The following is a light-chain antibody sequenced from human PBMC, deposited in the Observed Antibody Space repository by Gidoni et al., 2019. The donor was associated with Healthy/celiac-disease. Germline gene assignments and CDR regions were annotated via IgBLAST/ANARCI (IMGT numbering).Light chain of an antibody. Sequence: DIQVTQSPSFLSASVGDRVTITCRASQGISSYLAWYQQKPGKAPKLLIYAASTLQSGVPSRFSGSGSGTEFTITISSLQPEDFATYYCQQLNSYPVFGPGTKVDIK. J-gene: IGKJ3*01. V-gene: IGKV1-9*01. CDR3: QQLNSYPV. CDR2: AAS. CDR1: QGISSY.